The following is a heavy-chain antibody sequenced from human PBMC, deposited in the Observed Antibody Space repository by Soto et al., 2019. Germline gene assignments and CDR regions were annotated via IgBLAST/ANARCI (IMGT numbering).Heavy chain of an antibody. CDR2: IYYIVST. J-gene: IGHJ5*02. D-gene: IGHD6-6*01. Sequence: NPSETRSLTCILSVFSIVRIIDEWGWIRQPPWKGLEWIGSIYYIVSTYYNPSLKIRVTISLDTSKNQFSLKLSSVTAADTAVFYCARNRPRNCFDHWGQGTLVTVSS. V-gene: IGHV4-39*01. CDR3: ARNRPRNCFDH. CDR1: VFSIVRIIDE.